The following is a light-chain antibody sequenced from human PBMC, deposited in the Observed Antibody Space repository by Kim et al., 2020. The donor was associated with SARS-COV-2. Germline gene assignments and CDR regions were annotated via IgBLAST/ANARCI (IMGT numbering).Light chain of an antibody. J-gene: IGLJ2*01. CDR3: HSYDSNNHVV. CDR2: ENN. CDR1: GDMIPINC. Sequence: VIVHSPSSGDMIPINCVEWRPQLPRRAPPTVIVENNRRPSGVPDRFSGSIDSSSNAASLTISGLKTEDEADYYCHSYDSNNHVVFGGGTQLTVL. V-gene: IGLV6-57*02.